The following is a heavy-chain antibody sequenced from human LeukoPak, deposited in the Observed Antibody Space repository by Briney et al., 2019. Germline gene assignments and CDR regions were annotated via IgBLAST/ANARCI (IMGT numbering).Heavy chain of an antibody. D-gene: IGHD3-9*01. CDR2: IKTKTDGGTT. J-gene: IGHJ5*02. CDR1: GFTFSNAW. CDR3: AKVVDYDILTGQYKWLDP. Sequence: GGSLRLSCAASGFTFSNAWMSWVRQAPGKGLEWVGRIKTKTDGGTTDYAAPVKGRFTISRDDSKNTLYLLMNSLKTEDTAVYYCAKVVDYDILTGQYKWLDPWGQGTLVTVSS. V-gene: IGHV3-15*01.